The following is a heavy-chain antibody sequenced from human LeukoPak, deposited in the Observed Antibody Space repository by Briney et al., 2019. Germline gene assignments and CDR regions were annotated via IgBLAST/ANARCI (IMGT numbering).Heavy chain of an antibody. Sequence: PSETLSLTCTVSGGSISSYYWSWIRQPPGKGLEWIGYIYYSGSTNYNPSLKSRVTISVDTSKNRFSLKLSSVTAADTAVYYCAITTPRGDYWGQGTLVTVSS. CDR3: AITTPRGDY. D-gene: IGHD3-22*01. CDR2: IYYSGST. V-gene: IGHV4-59*08. J-gene: IGHJ4*02. CDR1: GGSISSYY.